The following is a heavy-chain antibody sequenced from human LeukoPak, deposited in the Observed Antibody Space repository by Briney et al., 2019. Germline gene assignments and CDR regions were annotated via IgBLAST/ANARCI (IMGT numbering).Heavy chain of an antibody. Sequence: SETLSLTCTVSGGSISSGDYYWSWIRQPPGKGLEWIGYIYYSGSTYYNPSLKSRVTISVDTSKNQFSLKLSSVTAADTAVYYCARIGPYYYFDCWGQGTLVTVSS. CDR3: ARIGPYYYFDC. CDR2: IYYSGST. CDR1: GGSISSGDYY. J-gene: IGHJ4*02. D-gene: IGHD1-26*01. V-gene: IGHV4-30-4*01.